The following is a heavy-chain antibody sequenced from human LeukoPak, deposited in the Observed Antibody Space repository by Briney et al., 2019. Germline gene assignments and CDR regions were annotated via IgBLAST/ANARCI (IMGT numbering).Heavy chain of an antibody. Sequence: ASVKVSCKASGYTFTGYYIHWVRQDPGQGLEWMGWINPNSGGTNYAQKFQGRVTMTRDTSISTAYMELSRLRSDDTAVYYCARSIAVAGTAGDNWGQGTLVTVSS. CDR1: GYTFTGYY. J-gene: IGHJ4*02. CDR2: INPNSGGT. D-gene: IGHD6-19*01. CDR3: ARSIAVAGTAGDN. V-gene: IGHV1-2*02.